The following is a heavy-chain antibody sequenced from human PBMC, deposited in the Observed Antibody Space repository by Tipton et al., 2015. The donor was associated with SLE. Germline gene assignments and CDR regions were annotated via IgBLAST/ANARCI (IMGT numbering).Heavy chain of an antibody. J-gene: IGHJ4*02. CDR1: GYSSPSYG. V-gene: IGHV1-18*01. CDR2: IAAYNGNT. Sequence: QSGPEVKKPGESLRISCKGSGYSSPSYGISWVRQAPGQGLEWMGWIAAYNGNTNYAQDLQGRVTMTTDTSTSTVYMELRSLRSDDTAVYYCASGTYFFDYWGQGTLVTVSS. D-gene: IGHD1-26*01. CDR3: ASGTYFFDY.